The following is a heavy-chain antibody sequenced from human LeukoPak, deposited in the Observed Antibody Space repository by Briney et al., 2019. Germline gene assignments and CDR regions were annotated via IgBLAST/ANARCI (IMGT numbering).Heavy chain of an antibody. Sequence: PGGSLRLSCAASGFSFSTYSMIWVRQAPGKGLEWVSSVSGTSEYIYYADSERGRFTISRDNAKNTVYLQMNSLRAEDTAVYYCARWYSSGWYSDYWGQGTLVTVSS. CDR2: VSGTSEYI. D-gene: IGHD6-19*01. V-gene: IGHV3-21*06. J-gene: IGHJ4*02. CDR1: GFSFSTYS. CDR3: ARWYSSGWYSDY.